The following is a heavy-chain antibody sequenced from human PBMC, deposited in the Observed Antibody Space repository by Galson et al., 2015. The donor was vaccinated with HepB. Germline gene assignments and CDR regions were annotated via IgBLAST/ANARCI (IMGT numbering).Heavy chain of an antibody. V-gene: IGHV1-3*01. D-gene: IGHD4-23*01. CDR3: AKVVTPGIDAFDI. CDR1: GYTFTSYA. Sequence: SVKVSCKASGYTFTSYAMHWVRQAPGQRLERMGWINAGNGNTKYSQKFQGRVTITRDTSASTAYMELSSLRSEDTAVYYCAKVVTPGIDAFDIWGQGTMVTVSS. J-gene: IGHJ3*02. CDR2: INAGNGNT.